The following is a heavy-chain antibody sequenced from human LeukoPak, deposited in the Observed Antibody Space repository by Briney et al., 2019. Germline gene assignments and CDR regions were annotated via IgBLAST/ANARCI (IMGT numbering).Heavy chain of an antibody. CDR3: ARQSSRGGNWFDP. CDR1: GYDFTFYW. Sequence: GESLKISCKGSGYDFTFYWVAWVRQMPGKGLEWMGIIYPGDSDTRYSPSFQGQVTISADKSISTAYLQWSSLKASDTAMYYCARQSSRGGNWFDPWGQGTLVTVSS. D-gene: IGHD2-15*01. J-gene: IGHJ5*02. CDR2: IYPGDSDT. V-gene: IGHV5-51*01.